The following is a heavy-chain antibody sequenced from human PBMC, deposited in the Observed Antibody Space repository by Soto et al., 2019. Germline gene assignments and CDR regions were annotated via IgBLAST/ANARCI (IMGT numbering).Heavy chain of an antibody. CDR2: IWYDGSNK. CDR1: GFTFSSYG. J-gene: IGHJ3*02. CDR3: ARDGSGYYYFDAFDI. V-gene: IGHV3-33*01. D-gene: IGHD3-22*01. Sequence: GSLRLSCAASGFTFSSYGMHWVRQAPGKGLEWVAVIWYDGSNKYYADSVKGRFTISRDNSKNTLYLQMNSLRAEDTAVYYCARDGSGYYYFDAFDIWGQGTMVTVSS.